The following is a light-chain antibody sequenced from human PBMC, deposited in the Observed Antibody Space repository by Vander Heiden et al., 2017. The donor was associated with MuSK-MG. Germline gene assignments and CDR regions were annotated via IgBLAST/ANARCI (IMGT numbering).Light chain of an antibody. CDR1: QSISNY. J-gene: IGKJ1*01. Sequence: DIQMTQSPSSLSASVGDRVTITCRASQSISNYLNWYQQKPGKAPKLLIYAASSLQSGVPSRFSGSGSGTDFTLTISSLQPEDFATYYCQQSDSTLLWTFGQGTKVXIK. V-gene: IGKV1-39*01. CDR3: QQSDSTLLWT. CDR2: AAS.